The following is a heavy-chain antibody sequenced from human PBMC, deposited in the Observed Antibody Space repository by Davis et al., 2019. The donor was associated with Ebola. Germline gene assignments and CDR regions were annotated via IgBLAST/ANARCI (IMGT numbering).Heavy chain of an antibody. CDR3: ASSSGYRGPEGEFQH. J-gene: IGHJ1*01. Sequence: PSETLSLTCTVSGGSISSSSYYWGWIRQPPGKGLEWIGSIYYSGSTYYNPSLKSRVTISVDTSKNQFSLKLSSVTAADTAVYYCASSSGYRGPEGEFQHWGQGTLVTVSS. D-gene: IGHD3-22*01. V-gene: IGHV4-39*01. CDR2: IYYSGST. CDR1: GGSISSSSYY.